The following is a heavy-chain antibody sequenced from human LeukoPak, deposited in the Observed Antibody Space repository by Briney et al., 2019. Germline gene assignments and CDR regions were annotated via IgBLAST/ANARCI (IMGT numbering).Heavy chain of an antibody. CDR2: ISSSGSTI. J-gene: IGHJ3*02. CDR3: ARAVGAGYDAFDI. Sequence: GGSLRLSCAASGFTFSSYWMHWVRQAPGKGLEWVSYISSSGSTIYYADSVKGRFTISRDNAKNSLYLQMNSLRAEDTAVYYCARAVGAGYDAFDIWGQGTMVTVSS. V-gene: IGHV3-48*04. D-gene: IGHD1-26*01. CDR1: GFTFSSYW.